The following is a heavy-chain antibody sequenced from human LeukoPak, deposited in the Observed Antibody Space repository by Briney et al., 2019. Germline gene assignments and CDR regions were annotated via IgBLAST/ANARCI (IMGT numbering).Heavy chain of an antibody. CDR2: IIPIFGTA. CDR1: GGTFSSYA. D-gene: IGHD3-22*01. V-gene: IGHV1-69*06. Sequence: SVKVSCKASGGTFSSYAISWVRQAPGQGLEWMGGIIPIFGTANYAQKFQGRVTITADKSTSTAYMELSSLRSEDTAVYYCASYDSSGYYDYWGQGTLVTVSS. J-gene: IGHJ4*02. CDR3: ASYDSSGYYDY.